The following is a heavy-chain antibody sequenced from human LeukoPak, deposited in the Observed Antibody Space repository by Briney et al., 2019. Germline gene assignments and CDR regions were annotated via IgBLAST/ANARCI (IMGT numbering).Heavy chain of an antibody. J-gene: IGHJ3*02. CDR1: GSTFSSYA. V-gene: IGHV3-30*04. CDR3: ARDPYITMVRGVIPHDAFDI. Sequence: GGSLRLSCGASGSTFSSYAMHWVRQAPGKGLEWVAVIAYDGSNKYHADSGKGRFTISRDNTKNTLYLQMNSLRAEDTAVYYCARDPYITMVRGVIPHDAFDIWGQGTMVTVSS. CDR2: IAYDGSNK. D-gene: IGHD3-10*01.